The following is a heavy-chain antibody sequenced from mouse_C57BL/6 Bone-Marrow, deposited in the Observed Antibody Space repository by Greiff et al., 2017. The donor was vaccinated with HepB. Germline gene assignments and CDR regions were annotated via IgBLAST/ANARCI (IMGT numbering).Heavy chain of an antibody. J-gene: IGHJ3*01. Sequence: EVQVVESGPGMVKPSQSLSLTCTVTGYSITSGYDWHWIRHFPGNKLEWMGYISYSGSTNYNPSLKSRISITHDTSKNHFFLKLNSVTTEDTATYYCARGVYDGYYAWFAYWGQGTLVTVSA. D-gene: IGHD2-3*01. CDR2: ISYSGST. CDR3: ARGVYDGYYAWFAY. V-gene: IGHV3-1*01. CDR1: GYSITSGYD.